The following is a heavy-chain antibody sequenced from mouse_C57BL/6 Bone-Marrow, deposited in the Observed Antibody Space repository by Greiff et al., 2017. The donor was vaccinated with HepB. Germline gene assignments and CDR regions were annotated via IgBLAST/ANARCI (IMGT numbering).Heavy chain of an antibody. V-gene: IGHV1-4*01. D-gene: IGHD3-1*01. CDR1: GYTFTSYT. CDR2: INPSSGYT. CDR3: ARGLWFAY. Sequence: QVHLKQSGAELARPGASVKMSCKASGYTFTSYTMHWVKQRPGQGLEWIGYINPSSGYTKYNQKFKDKATLTADKSSSTAYMKLSSLTSEDSAVYYCARGLWFAYWGQGTLVTVSA. J-gene: IGHJ3*01.